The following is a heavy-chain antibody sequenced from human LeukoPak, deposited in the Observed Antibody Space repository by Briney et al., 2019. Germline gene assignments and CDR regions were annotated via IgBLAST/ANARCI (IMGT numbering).Heavy chain of an antibody. D-gene: IGHD5/OR15-5a*01. J-gene: IGHJ4*01. CDR2: INAGNGNT. CDR1: GYTFTNYA. V-gene: IGHV1-3*01. CDR3: ARVISDCANFNCFKGYFDY. Sequence: ASVKVSCKASGYTFTNYAIHWVRQAPGQSLEWMGWINAGNGNTKYSQKFQARVTITRDTSANTAYMELSSLGSEDTTIYYCARVISDCANFNCFKGYFDYWGQGTPVTVSS.